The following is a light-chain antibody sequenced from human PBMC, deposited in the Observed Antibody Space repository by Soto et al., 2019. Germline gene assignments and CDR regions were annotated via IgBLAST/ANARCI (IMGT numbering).Light chain of an antibody. CDR3: QQSYSTLYT. J-gene: IGKJ2*01. CDR1: QSISSY. CDR2: AAS. V-gene: IGKV1-39*01. Sequence: DIQMTQSPSSLSASVGDRVTITCRASQSISSYLNWYQQKPGKAPKLLIYAASSLQSGVPSRFSGSGSGTDFNLTISSLQPEAFATYYCQQSYSTLYTFGQGTKLEIK.